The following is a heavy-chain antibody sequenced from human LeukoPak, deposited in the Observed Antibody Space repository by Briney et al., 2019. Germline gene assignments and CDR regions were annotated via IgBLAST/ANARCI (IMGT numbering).Heavy chain of an antibody. D-gene: IGHD6-13*01. CDR1: GFTFSSAW. J-gene: IGHJ4*02. Sequence: GGSLRLSCAASGFTFSSAWMSWVRQAPGKGLEWVGRIKYKTDGGTTNYAAPVKGRFTISRDNPKNTLFLQMNSLRPEDTAVYYCAKDRTAAGDYEDYWGQGTLVTVSS. CDR2: IKYKTDGGTT. V-gene: IGHV3-15*01. CDR3: AKDRTAAGDYEDY.